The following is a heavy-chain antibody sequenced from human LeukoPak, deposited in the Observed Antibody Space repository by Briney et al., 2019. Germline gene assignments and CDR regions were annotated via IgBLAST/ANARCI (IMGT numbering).Heavy chain of an antibody. CDR1: GYTFTGYY. CDR3: ARPTVGKAAPPDY. Sequence: ASVKVSCKASGYTFTGYYMHWVRQAPGQGLEWMGWINPNSGGTNYAQKFQGWVTMTRDTSISTAYMELSRLRSDDTAVYYCARPTVGKAAPPDYGGQGPLVTVPS. V-gene: IGHV1-2*04. J-gene: IGHJ4*02. D-gene: IGHD6-25*01. CDR2: INPNSGGT.